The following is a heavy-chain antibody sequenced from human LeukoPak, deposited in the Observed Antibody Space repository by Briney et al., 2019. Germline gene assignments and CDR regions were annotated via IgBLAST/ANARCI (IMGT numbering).Heavy chain of an antibody. Sequence: GGALRLSCTASGFPFIEYSMNWVRQAPGKGLEWISYIGIDSGNTKYADSVRGRFTISADKAKNSLYLQMNSLRVEDTAVYYCARDHNYAFDNWGQGTLVSVAS. V-gene: IGHV3-48*01. J-gene: IGHJ4*02. CDR1: GFPFIEYS. CDR3: ARDHNYAFDN. D-gene: IGHD1-1*01. CDR2: IGIDSGNT.